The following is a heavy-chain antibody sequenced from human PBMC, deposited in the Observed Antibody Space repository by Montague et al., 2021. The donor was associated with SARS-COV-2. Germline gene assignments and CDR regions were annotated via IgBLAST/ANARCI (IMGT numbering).Heavy chain of an antibody. CDR1: GGSISSGAYY. CDR3: ARGDGVVVAAPYI. D-gene: IGHD2-15*01. CDR2: MYDSGST. V-gene: IGHV4-31*03. Sequence: TLSLTCTVSGGSISSGAYYWSWIRQHPGKGLEWIGYMYDSGSTYYNPSLTSRVTMSLDTSKNQFSLKLSSVTAADTAVYYCARGDGVVVAAPYIWGQGIIVTVSS. J-gene: IGHJ3*02.